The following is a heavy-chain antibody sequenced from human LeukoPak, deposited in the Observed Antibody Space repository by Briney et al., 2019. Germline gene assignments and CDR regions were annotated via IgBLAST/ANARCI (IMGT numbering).Heavy chain of an antibody. CDR2: ISYTGST. CDR1: GGDMSRYY. D-gene: IGHD4-11*01. CDR3: ARSTSGLDYSDCYFDN. Sequence: SETLSLTCSVSGGDMSRYYWNWIRQSPGKGLEWIGYISYTGSTKYNLSLKSRVTISLDTSKNQFSLNLNSVTVADTAVYYCARSTSGLDYSDCYFDNWGQGTLITVSP. V-gene: IGHV4-59*01. J-gene: IGHJ4*02.